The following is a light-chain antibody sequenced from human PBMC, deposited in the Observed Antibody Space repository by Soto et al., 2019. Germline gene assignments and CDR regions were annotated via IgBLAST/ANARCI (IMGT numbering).Light chain of an antibody. CDR2: GAS. CDR1: QTVTTNY. J-gene: IGKJ2*01. CDR3: QLYDSPSYT. Sequence: ETVLTQSPGTLSLSPGETATLSCRASQTVTTNYLAWYQQKPDQAPRLLIYGASRRATDIPDRFSGSGSGTDFTLTISRLEPEDFAVYYCQLYDSPSYTFGQGTKLEIK. V-gene: IGKV3-20*01.